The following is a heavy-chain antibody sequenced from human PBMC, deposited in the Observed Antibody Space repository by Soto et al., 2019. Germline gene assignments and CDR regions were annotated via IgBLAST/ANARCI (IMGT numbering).Heavy chain of an antibody. J-gene: IGHJ4*02. Sequence: PSETLSLTCTVSGGSISSSSYYWGWIRQPPGKGLEWIGSIYYSGSTYYNPSLKSRVTISVDTSKNQFSLKLSSVTAADTAVYYCARGRGPFLGRGLDYWGQGTLVTVSS. V-gene: IGHV4-39*01. CDR3: ARGRGPFLGRGLDY. CDR2: IYYSGST. D-gene: IGHD3-10*01. CDR1: GGSISSSSYY.